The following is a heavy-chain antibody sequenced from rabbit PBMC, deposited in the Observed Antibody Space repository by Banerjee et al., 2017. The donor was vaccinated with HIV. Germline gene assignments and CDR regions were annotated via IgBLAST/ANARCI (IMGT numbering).Heavy chain of an antibody. J-gene: IGHJ6*01. Sequence: QQQLEESGGGLVKPGGTLTLTCKASGIDFSNHYYMCWVRQAPGKGLELIACIVTSTGSTWYASWVNGRFTISKASSTTVTLQMTSLTAADTATYFCARAYDRSSGGGMDLWGPGTLVTVS. V-gene: IGHV1S43*01. CDR1: GIDFSNHYY. CDR3: ARAYDRSSGGGMDL. CDR2: IVTSTGST. D-gene: IGHD1-1*01.